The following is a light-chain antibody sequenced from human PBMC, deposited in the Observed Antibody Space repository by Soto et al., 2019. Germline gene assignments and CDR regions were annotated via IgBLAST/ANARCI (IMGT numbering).Light chain of an antibody. Sequence: DVVMTQSPLSLPVTPGEPASISCRSGQSLLYSNGYNYLDWYLQKPGQSPQLLIYLGSNRASGVPDRFSGSGSGTDFTLKISRVEAEDVGVYYCMQARQTPFTFGPGTKVDIK. CDR3: MQARQTPFT. CDR1: QSLLYSNGYNY. CDR2: LGS. V-gene: IGKV2-28*01. J-gene: IGKJ3*01.